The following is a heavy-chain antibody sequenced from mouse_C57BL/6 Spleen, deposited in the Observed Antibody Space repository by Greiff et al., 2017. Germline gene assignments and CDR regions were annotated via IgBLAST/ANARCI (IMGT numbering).Heavy chain of an antibody. CDR2: ISSGSSTI. J-gene: IGHJ2*01. D-gene: IGHD2-3*01. V-gene: IGHV5-17*01. Sequence: EVKLVESGGGLVKPGGSLKLSCAASGFTFSDYGMHWVRQAPEKGLEWVAYISSGSSTIYYADTVKGRFTISRDNAKNTLFLQMTSLRSEDTAMYYCARDPDGYYFDYWGQGTTVTVSS. CDR3: ARDPDGYYFDY. CDR1: GFTFSDYG.